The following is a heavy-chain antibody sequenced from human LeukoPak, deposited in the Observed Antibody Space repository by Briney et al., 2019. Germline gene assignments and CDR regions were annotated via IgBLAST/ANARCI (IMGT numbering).Heavy chain of an antibody. Sequence: GGSLRLSCAASGFTFSDYTMNWVRQAPGKGLEWVSSIGSVTTYIYYADSVKGRFTISRDNSKNTLSLQMNSLRADDTAVYYCAKDQDWVRRRYFDYWGEGTLVTVSS. CDR3: AKDQDWVRRRYFDY. D-gene: IGHD3-9*01. J-gene: IGHJ4*02. CDR1: GFTFSDYT. CDR2: IGSVTTYI. V-gene: IGHV3-21*04.